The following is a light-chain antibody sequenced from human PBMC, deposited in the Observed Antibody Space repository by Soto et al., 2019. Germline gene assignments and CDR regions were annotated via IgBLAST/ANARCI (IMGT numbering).Light chain of an antibody. CDR1: QNVIIN. Sequence: DIQMTQSPSSLSASVGDRVTITCRASQNVIINVNWYQQKPGKAPKLLIYLASNLQSGVPSRFSGSGSGTDFTLTMSSLQPEDFATYYCQQSYTSPTFGGGSRVEIK. CDR3: QQSYTSPT. CDR2: LAS. J-gene: IGKJ4*01. V-gene: IGKV1-39*01.